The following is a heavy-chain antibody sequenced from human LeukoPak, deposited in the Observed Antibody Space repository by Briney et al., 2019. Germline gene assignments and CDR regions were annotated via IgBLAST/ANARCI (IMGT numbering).Heavy chain of an antibody. V-gene: IGHV4-34*01. J-gene: IGHJ4*02. D-gene: IGHD6-13*01. CDR1: GGSFSGYY. CDR3: ARGLGSSKPATPSYYFDY. CDR2: INHSGST. Sequence: SETLSLTCAVYGGSFSGYYWSWIRQPPGKGLEWIGEINHSGSTNYNPSLKSRVTISVDTSKNQFSLKLSSVTAADTAVYYCARGLGSSKPATPSYYFDYWGQGTPVTVSS.